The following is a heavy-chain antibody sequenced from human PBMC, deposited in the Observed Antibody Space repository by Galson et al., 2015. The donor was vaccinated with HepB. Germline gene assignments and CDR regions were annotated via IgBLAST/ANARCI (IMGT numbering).Heavy chain of an antibody. Sequence: SLPFPFSGGSISSYYWSWIRQPPGKGLEWIGFVSSSGGSNQNPSLRSRVTISVDMSRSQVSLRLRSVTAADTAVYYCARLSNYYYDSSGYYQGGYFDLWGRGALVTVSS. V-gene: IGHV4-59*08. D-gene: IGHD3-22*01. CDR1: GGSISSYY. J-gene: IGHJ2*01. CDR3: ARLSNYYYDSSGYYQGGYFDL. CDR2: VSSSGGS.